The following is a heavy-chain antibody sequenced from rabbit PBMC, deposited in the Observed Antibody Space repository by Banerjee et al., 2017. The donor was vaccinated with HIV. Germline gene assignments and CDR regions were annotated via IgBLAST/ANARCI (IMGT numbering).Heavy chain of an antibody. CDR1: GFSFSSGYD. CDR3: ARAYDGSTYYFNL. Sequence: QQLVESGGGLVKPGASLTLTCKASGFSFSSGYDMCWVRQAPGKGLELIACIYTNSGNTYYASWAKGRFTISKTSSTSVTLQMTSLTAADTATYFCARAYDGSTYYFNLWGPGTLVT. J-gene: IGHJ4*01. V-gene: IGHV1S40*01. D-gene: IGHD4-2*01. CDR2: IYTNSGNT.